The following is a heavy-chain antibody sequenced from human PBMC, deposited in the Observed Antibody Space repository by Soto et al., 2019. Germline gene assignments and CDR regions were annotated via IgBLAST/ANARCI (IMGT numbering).Heavy chain of an antibody. D-gene: IGHD2-2*01. CDR1: GYSISSSNW. CDR2: IYYSGSA. Sequence: QVQLQESGPGLVKPSDTLSLICAVSGYSISSSNWWGWIRQPPGKGLEWIGNIYYSGSAYCNPSLKSRVTMSVDTSKNQFSLKLTSVTAVDTAVYYCARGDYAKAFDIWGQGTTVTVSS. V-gene: IGHV4-28*03. CDR3: ARGDYAKAFDI. J-gene: IGHJ3*02.